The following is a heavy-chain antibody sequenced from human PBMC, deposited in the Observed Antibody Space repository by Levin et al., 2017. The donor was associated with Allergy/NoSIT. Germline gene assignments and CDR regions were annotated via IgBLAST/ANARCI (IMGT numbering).Heavy chain of an antibody. CDR3: AREYYDILTGYYVEGGHAFDI. D-gene: IGHD3-9*01. CDR2: IWYDGSNK. J-gene: IGHJ3*02. V-gene: IGHV3-33*01. CDR1: GFTFSSYG. Sequence: GGSLRLSCAASGFTFSSYGMHWVRQAPGKGLEWVAVIWYDGSNKYYADSVKGRFTISRDNSKNTLYLQMNSLRAEDTAVYYCAREYYDILTGYYVEGGHAFDIWGQGTMVTVSS.